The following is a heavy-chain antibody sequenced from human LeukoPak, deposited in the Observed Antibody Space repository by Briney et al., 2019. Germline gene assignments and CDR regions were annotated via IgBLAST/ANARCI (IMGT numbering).Heavy chain of an antibody. CDR1: GFIFSDYG. V-gene: IGHV3-30*02. CDR3: AKERRGYSLVDPDFDY. J-gene: IGHJ4*02. Sequence: PGGSLRLSCAVSGFIFSDYGFHWVRQAPDKGLEWVASIRFDGSHRYHADSVKGRFTVSRDNSKNMVYLQMDSLRVEDTAVYSCAKERRGYSLVDPDFDYWGQGTLVTVSS. D-gene: IGHD5-18*01. CDR2: IRFDGSHR.